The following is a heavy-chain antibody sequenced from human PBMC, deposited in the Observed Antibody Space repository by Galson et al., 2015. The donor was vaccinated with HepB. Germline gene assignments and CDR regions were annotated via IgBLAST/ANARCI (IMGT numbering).Heavy chain of an antibody. CDR3: ARGPFGIVDGMGV. V-gene: IGHV3-53*01. CDR1: GFNVSSNY. J-gene: IGHJ6*02. Sequence: SLRLSCAASGFNVSSNYMSWVRQAPGKGLEWVSVIYSGGSTYYADSVRGRFTISRDNSTNTLYFQMNSLRADDTAVYYCARGPFGIVDGMGVWGQGTTVTVSS. D-gene: IGHD1-26*01. CDR2: IYSGGST.